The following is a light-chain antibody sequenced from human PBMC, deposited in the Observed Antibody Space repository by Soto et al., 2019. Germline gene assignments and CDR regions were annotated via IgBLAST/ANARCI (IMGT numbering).Light chain of an antibody. CDR1: SSDVGGYNY. Sequence: QSALPQPASVSGSPGQSITISCTGTSSDVGGYNYVSWYQQHPGKAPKLMIYDVSNRPSGVSNRFSGSKSGNTASLTISGLQAEDEADYYCSSYTSSSTYAFGTGTKVTVL. CDR3: SSYTSSSTYA. J-gene: IGLJ1*01. V-gene: IGLV2-14*01. CDR2: DVS.